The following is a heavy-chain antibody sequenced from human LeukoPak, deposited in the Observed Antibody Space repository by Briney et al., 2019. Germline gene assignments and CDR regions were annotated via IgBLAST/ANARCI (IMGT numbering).Heavy chain of an antibody. Sequence: GGSLRLSCAASGFTFSSYSMNWVRQAPGKGLEWVSSISSSSSYIYYADSVKGRFTISRDNSKNTLYLQMDSLRAEDTAVYYCAKDRGADYWGQGTLVTVSS. J-gene: IGHJ4*02. CDR2: ISSSSSYI. V-gene: IGHV3-21*01. CDR1: GFTFSSYS. CDR3: AKDRGADY. D-gene: IGHD4/OR15-4a*01.